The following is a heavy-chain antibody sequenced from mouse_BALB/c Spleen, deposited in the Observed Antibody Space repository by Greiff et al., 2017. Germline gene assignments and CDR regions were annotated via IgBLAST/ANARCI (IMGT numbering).Heavy chain of an antibody. D-gene: IGHD2-1*01. V-gene: IGHV2-9-2*01. Sequence: VMLVESGPGLVAPSQSLSITCTVSGFSLTSYDISWIRQPPGKGLEWLGVIWTGGGTNYNSAFMSRLSISKDNSKSQVFLKMNSLQTDDTAIYYCVRDGNFYAMDYWGQGTSVTVSS. CDR1: GFSLTSYD. CDR3: VRDGNFYAMDY. J-gene: IGHJ4*01. CDR2: IWTGGGT.